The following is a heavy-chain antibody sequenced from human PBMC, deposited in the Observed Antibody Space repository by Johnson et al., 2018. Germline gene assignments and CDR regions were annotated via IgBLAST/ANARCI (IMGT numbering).Heavy chain of an antibody. D-gene: IGHD3-16*02. CDR3: ARGYRGNYTMGWFDP. V-gene: IGHV3-13*01. CDR2: IGTQEDT. Sequence: VQLVESGGGLAQPGGSXRLSCATSGFRFSDHDMHWVRQVTGKGLEWVSSIGTQEDTYYIDTVKGRFTISRDNAKSSLFLQMNSLRGGDTAVYYCARGYRGNYTMGWFDPWGQGTLVTVSS. CDR1: GFRFSDHD. J-gene: IGHJ5*02.